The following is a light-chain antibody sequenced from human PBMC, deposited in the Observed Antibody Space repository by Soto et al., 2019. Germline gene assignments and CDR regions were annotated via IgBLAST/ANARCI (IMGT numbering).Light chain of an antibody. CDR2: GAS. CDR3: QQYGSSPMT. Sequence: EIVLTQSPGTLSLSPGERATLSCRASQSVSSSYLAWYQQKPGQAPRLLIYGASSRATGIPDRFSGSGSGTDFTLIISSLEPEDFAVYYCQQYGSSPMTFGQGTKVEIK. J-gene: IGKJ1*01. CDR1: QSVSSSY. V-gene: IGKV3-20*01.